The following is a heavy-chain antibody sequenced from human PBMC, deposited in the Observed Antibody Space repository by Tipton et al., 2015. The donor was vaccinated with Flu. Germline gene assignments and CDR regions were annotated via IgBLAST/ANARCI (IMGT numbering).Heavy chain of an antibody. Sequence: SLTCTVSGYSISSGYYWGWIRQPPGKGLEWIGSIYHSGSTYYNPSLKSRVTISVDTSKNQFSLKLSSVTAADTAMYYCARDLGGHSSGWKGPFDYWGQGTLVTVSS. J-gene: IGHJ4*02. CDR1: GYSISSGYY. CDR2: IYHSGST. V-gene: IGHV4-38-2*02. D-gene: IGHD6-19*01. CDR3: ARDLGGHSSGWKGPFDY.